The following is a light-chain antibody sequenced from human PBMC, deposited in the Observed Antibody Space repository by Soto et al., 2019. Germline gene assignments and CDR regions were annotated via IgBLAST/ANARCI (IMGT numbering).Light chain of an antibody. CDR1: SGHSSYA. J-gene: IGLJ3*02. CDR3: QTWGTGSNWV. V-gene: IGLV4-69*01. CDR2: LNSDGSH. Sequence: QSVLTQSPSASASLGASVKLTCTLSSGHSSYAIAWHQQQPEKGPRYLMNLNSDGSHTKGDGIPDRFSDSSSGAERYLTIASLQYEDEADYYCQTWGTGSNWVFGGGTKVTVL.